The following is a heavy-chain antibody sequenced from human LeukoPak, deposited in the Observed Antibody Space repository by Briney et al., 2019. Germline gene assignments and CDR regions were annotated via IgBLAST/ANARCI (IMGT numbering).Heavy chain of an antibody. CDR3: ARARKDDYVWGYYFDY. CDR2: IDYSGSN. V-gene: IGHV4-31*03. Sequence: SETLSLTCTVSGGSLSSGGYYWSWIRQHPGKGLEWIGYIDYSGSNYYNPSLKSRVTISVDTSKNQFSLKLSSVTAADTAVYYCARARKDDYVWGYYFDYWGQGTLVTVSS. D-gene: IGHD3-16*01. J-gene: IGHJ4*02. CDR1: GGSLSSGGYY.